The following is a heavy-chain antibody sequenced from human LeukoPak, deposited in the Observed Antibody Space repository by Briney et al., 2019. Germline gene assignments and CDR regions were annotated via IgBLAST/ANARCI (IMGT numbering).Heavy chain of an antibody. Sequence: GRSLRLSCTGSAFTFSSYAMHWVRQAPGKGLEWVAVISYDGSNKYYADSVKGRFTISRDNSKNTLYLQMNSLRAEDTAVYYCARDIRRGRIAAAVVYWGQGTLVTVSS. V-gene: IGHV3-30-3*01. CDR3: ARDIRRGRIAAAVVY. CDR1: AFTFSSYA. J-gene: IGHJ4*02. CDR2: ISYDGSNK. D-gene: IGHD6-13*01.